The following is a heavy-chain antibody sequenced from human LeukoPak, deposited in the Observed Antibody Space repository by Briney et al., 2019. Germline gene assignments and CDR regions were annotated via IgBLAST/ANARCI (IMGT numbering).Heavy chain of an antibody. CDR1: RYSIRSDYY. Sequence: SETLSLTCSVSRYSIRSDYYWGWIRQPPGKGLEWIASIYHSGYTYYNASLKSRVTLSVDTSKNQFSLKLSSVTAADTAVYYCARAKYYYDSSGGDYFDYWGQGTLVTVSS. CDR3: ARAKYYYDSSGGDYFDY. D-gene: IGHD3-22*01. V-gene: IGHV4-38-2*02. CDR2: IYHSGYT. J-gene: IGHJ4*02.